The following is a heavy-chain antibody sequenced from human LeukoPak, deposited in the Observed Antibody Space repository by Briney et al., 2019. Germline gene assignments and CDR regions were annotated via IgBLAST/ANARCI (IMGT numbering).Heavy chain of an antibody. J-gene: IGHJ5*02. V-gene: IGHV4-38-2*01. CDR3: ARHGNYYDTSQSDP. CDR1: GYSISSGYY. Sequence: SETLSLTCAVSGYSISSGYYWGWIRQPPGKGLEWIGSVYHSGSTYYNPSLKSRVTISVDTSRNQFSLKLSSVTAADTAVYYCARHGNYYDTSQSDPWGQGTLVTVSS. D-gene: IGHD3-22*01. CDR2: VYHSGST.